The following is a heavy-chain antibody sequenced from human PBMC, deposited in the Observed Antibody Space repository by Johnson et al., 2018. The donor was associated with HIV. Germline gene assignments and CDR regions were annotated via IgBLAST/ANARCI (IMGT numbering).Heavy chain of an antibody. CDR3: TRPGEYSSSYRDFAFDI. J-gene: IGHJ3*02. CDR1: GFTFSSYA. D-gene: IGHD6-6*01. CDR2: MRYYGSNK. Sequence: QVQLVESGGGVVQPGRSLRLSCAASGFTFSSYAMHWVRQAPGKGLEWVAFMRYYGSNKKNADSVKGRFTISREDSKNTAYLQMNSLKTEDTAVYYCTRPGEYSSSYRDFAFDIWGQGTMVTVSS. V-gene: IGHV3-33*08.